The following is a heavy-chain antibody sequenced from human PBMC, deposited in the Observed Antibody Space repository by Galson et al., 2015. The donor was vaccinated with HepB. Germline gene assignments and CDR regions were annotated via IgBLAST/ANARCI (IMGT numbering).Heavy chain of an antibody. J-gene: IGHJ5*02. CDR3: ARARPPYCTNGVCTFDP. Sequence: SLRLSCAASGFTFSSYAMHWVRQAPGKGLEWVAVISYDGSNKYYADSVKGRFTISRDNSKNTLYLQMNSLRAEDTAVYYCARARPPYCTNGVCTFDPWGQGTLVTVSS. V-gene: IGHV3-30-3*01. D-gene: IGHD2-8*01. CDR2: ISYDGSNK. CDR1: GFTFSSYA.